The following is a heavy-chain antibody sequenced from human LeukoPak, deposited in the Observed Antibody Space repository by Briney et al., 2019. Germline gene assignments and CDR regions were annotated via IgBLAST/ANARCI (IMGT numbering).Heavy chain of an antibody. CDR3: AKDTYGSSPYYFDY. CDR2: ISSSGGST. V-gene: IGHV3-23*01. J-gene: IGHJ4*02. D-gene: IGHD6-6*01. Sequence: GGSLRLSCAVSGFTFSSYAMSWVRQAPGKGLEWVSAISSSGGSTYYADSVKGRFTIFRDNSRNTLYLQMNSLGAEDSAVYYCAKDTYGSSPYYFDYWGQGTLATVSS. CDR1: GFTFSSYA.